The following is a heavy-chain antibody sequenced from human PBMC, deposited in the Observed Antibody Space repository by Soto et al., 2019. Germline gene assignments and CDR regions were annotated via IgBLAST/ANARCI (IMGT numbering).Heavy chain of an antibody. CDR3: VNRGGWYPDY. Sequence: QVQLVESGGGVVQPGGSLRLSCAVSGFTFSDYGMHWVRQAPGKGLEWVAVISPDGINKYYPDSLRGRFTISRDNSKNTLYLQMSSVRGEDKSVYYCVNRGGWYPDYWGQGTHVTVSS. D-gene: IGHD6-19*01. J-gene: IGHJ4*02. V-gene: IGHV3-30*18. CDR1: GFTFSDYG. CDR2: ISPDGINK.